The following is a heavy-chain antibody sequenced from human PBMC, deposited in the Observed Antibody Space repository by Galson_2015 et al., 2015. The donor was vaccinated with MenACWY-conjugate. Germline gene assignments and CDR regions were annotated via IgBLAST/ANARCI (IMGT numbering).Heavy chain of an antibody. CDR1: DVSISTNNW. Sequence: ETLSLTCAVSDVSISTNNWWTWVRQPPGKGLEWIGYVYYGGSTNYNPSLKSRVSISADTSKNQFFLRLTSVTAADTAVYYCVRGTGLAYWGQGTLVSVSS. V-gene: IGHV4-4*02. CDR3: VRGTGLAY. J-gene: IGHJ4*02. CDR2: VYYGGST. D-gene: IGHD1-1*01.